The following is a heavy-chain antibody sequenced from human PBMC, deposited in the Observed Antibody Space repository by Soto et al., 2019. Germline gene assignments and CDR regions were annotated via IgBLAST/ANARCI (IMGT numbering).Heavy chain of an antibody. CDR3: TRGLGYSAS. CDR1: GDNFNNYA. D-gene: IGHD7-27*01. Sequence: QVQRVQSGTEVKKPGSSVKVSCQASGDNFNNYAINWVRQAPGQGLEWMGGLVPIFLTANYAQKFQGRVTITADRSTSTAYMELSSLISEDTAVYYCTRGLGYSASWGQGTLVTVSS. J-gene: IGHJ4*02. V-gene: IGHV1-69*06. CDR2: LVPIFLTA.